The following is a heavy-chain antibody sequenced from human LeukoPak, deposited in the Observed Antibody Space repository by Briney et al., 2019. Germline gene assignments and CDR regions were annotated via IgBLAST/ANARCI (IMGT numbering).Heavy chain of an antibody. Sequence: SVKVSCKASGGTFSSYAISWVRQAPGQGLEWMGGIIPIFGTANYAQKFQGRVTITAGESTSTAYMELSSLRSEDTAVYYCARESSGWLINWFDPWGQGTLVTVSS. CDR3: ARESSGWLINWFDP. CDR2: IIPIFGTA. CDR1: GGTFSSYA. D-gene: IGHD6-19*01. V-gene: IGHV1-69*13. J-gene: IGHJ5*02.